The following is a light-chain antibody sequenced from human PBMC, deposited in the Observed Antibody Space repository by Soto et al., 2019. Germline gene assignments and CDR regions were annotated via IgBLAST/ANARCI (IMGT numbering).Light chain of an antibody. V-gene: IGLV2-14*01. CDR2: EVS. Sequence: QSALTQPASVSGSPGQSITISCTGTSSDVGGYNYVSWYQQHPGKAPKLMIYEVSNRPSGVSNRFSGSKSGNTASLTISGLQAEDEADYYCSSYTSSNIYVFGKGTKVTVL. J-gene: IGLJ1*01. CDR1: SSDVGGYNY. CDR3: SSYTSSNIYV.